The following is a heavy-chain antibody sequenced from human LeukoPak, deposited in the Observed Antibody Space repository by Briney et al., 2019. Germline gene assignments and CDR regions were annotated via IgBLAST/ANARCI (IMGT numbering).Heavy chain of an antibody. D-gene: IGHD4-17*01. CDR1: VFTFSSYS. CDR3: AREDIPPGPTVPNSMIDY. Sequence: GGSLRLSCAPSVFTFSSYSMNWVRQAPGKGLEWVSYISSSSSYIYYADSVKGRFTISRDSAKNSLYLQMNSLRAEDTAVYYCAREDIPPGPTVPNSMIDYWGQGTLVTVSS. J-gene: IGHJ4*02. CDR2: ISSSSSYI. V-gene: IGHV3-21*01.